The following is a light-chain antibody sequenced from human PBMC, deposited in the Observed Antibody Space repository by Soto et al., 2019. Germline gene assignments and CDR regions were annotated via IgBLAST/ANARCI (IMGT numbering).Light chain of an antibody. CDR2: DDS. CDR1: QSISRQ. Sequence: DIQMTQSPSTLSSAVGERVTITCRGSQSISRQFDWYQQKPGKAPKVLIYDDSTLESGVPSRFSGSGSETDFTITISSLKAEDAATYYCQQTNTFTLTFGGGTKVDI. J-gene: IGKJ4*01. V-gene: IGKV1-5*01. CDR3: QQTNTFTLT.